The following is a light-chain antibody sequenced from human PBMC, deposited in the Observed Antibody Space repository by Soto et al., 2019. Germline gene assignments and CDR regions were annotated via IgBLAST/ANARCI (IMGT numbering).Light chain of an antibody. CDR1: QSISSY. Sequence: DIQMTPSPSTLSASVGDRVTITCRASQSISSYVNWYQQKPGKAPKLLIYAATSLRSGDPSRFSGRGSGTEFTITISSLQPEDFATYYCQQSYCTPYTFGQGTKLEIK. CDR3: QQSYCTPYT. V-gene: IGKV1-39*01. J-gene: IGKJ2*01. CDR2: AAT.